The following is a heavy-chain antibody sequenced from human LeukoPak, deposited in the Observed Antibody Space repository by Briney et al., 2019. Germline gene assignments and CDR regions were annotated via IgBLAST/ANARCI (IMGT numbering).Heavy chain of an antibody. CDR2: IDPSDSYT. CDR3: ARLCSGGSCYSDFDY. Sequence: GASLQISCKGSGYSFTSYWISWVRQLPGKGLEWMGRIDPSDSYTNYSPSFQGHVTISADKSISTAYLQWSSLKASDTAMYYCARLCSGGSCYSDFDYWGQGTLVTVSS. J-gene: IGHJ4*02. CDR1: GYSFTSYW. V-gene: IGHV5-10-1*01. D-gene: IGHD2-15*01.